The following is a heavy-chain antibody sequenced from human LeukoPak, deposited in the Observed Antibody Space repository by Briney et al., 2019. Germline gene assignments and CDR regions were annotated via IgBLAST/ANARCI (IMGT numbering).Heavy chain of an antibody. Sequence: GASVKVSCKASGYTFTSYGISWVRQAPGRGLEWMGWISAYNGNTNYAQKRQGRVTMTTDTSTSTAYMELRSLRSDDTAVYYCAREGYDILTGYPEMYYFDYWGQGTLVTVSS. CDR2: ISAYNGNT. CDR3: AREGYDILTGYPEMYYFDY. V-gene: IGHV1-18*01. CDR1: GYTFTSYG. J-gene: IGHJ4*02. D-gene: IGHD3-9*01.